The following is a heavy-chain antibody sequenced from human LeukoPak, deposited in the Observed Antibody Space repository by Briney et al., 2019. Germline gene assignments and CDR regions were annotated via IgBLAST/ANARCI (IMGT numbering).Heavy chain of an antibody. V-gene: IGHV3-9*01. CDR2: ISWNSGSI. J-gene: IGHJ3*02. CDR3: AKERSPKVRGYSYGLDAFDI. D-gene: IGHD5-18*01. CDR1: GFTFDDYA. Sequence: GRSLRLSCAASGFTFDDYAMHWVRQAPGKGLEWVSGISWNSGSIGYADSVKGRFTISRDNAKNSLYLQMNSLRAEDTALYYCAKERSPKVRGYSYGLDAFDIWGQGAMVTVSS.